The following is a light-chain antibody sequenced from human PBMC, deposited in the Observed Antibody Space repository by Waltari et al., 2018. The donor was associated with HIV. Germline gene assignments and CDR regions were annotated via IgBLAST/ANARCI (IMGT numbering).Light chain of an antibody. CDR1: QTVSTN. Sequence: VMTQSPATLSVSPGDRATLSCRASQTVSTNLAWYQQKPGQAPRLLIYDAATRATGIPARFSGSGSGTEFTLTITSLQSEDSAIYYCQKYNNWPPWTFGQGTKVEIK. V-gene: IGKV3-15*01. CDR2: DAA. CDR3: QKYNNWPPWT. J-gene: IGKJ1*01.